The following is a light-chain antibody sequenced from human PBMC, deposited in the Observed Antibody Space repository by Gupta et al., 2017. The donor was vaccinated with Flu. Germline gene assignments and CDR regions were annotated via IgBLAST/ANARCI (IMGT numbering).Light chain of an antibody. V-gene: IGKV3-11*01. J-gene: IGKJ4*01. CDR2: DAS. Sequence: DIVLTQYSATLSLSPGDRATFSCSASHGVGIYLAWYQQRPGQAPTLLIYDASKRAAGIPARFSGSGSGTEFTLTISSPEPEDFAIYYCQQRDYCPQLFGGGTKVEIK. CDR1: HGVGIY. CDR3: QQRDYCPQL.